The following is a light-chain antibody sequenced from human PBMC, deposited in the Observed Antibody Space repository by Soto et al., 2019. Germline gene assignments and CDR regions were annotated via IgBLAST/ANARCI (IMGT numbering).Light chain of an antibody. J-gene: IGKJ4*01. Sequence: EIVMTQSPATLSVSPGERATLSCRASQSVSSNSAWYQQKPGQAPRLLIYGASTRATDIPARFSGSRSGTEFTLTISSLQSEDFAVYYCQQYNNWPLTFGGGTKVEIK. CDR2: GAS. CDR1: QSVSSN. CDR3: QQYNNWPLT. V-gene: IGKV3-15*01.